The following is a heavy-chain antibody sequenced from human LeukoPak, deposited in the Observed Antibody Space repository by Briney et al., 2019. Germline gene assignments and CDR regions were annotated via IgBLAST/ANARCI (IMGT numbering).Heavy chain of an antibody. V-gene: IGHV3-21*01. Sequence: GGSLRLSCAASGFTFSSYRMNWVRQAPGKGLEWVSSISSSSSYIYYADSVKGRFTISRDNAKNSLYLQMNSLRAEDTAVYYCARDSSGRSGDYWGQGTLVTVSS. CDR2: ISSSSSYI. J-gene: IGHJ4*02. CDR3: ARDSSGRSGDY. D-gene: IGHD6-19*01. CDR1: GFTFSSYR.